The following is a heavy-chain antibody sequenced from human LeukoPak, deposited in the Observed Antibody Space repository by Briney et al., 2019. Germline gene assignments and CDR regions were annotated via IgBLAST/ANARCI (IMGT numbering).Heavy chain of an antibody. CDR3: ASLYGSYYDFWSGDY. D-gene: IGHD3-3*01. Sequence: PGGSLRLSCAASGFPFSSYSMNWVRQAPGKGLEWVSSISSSSSYIYYADSVKGRFTISRDNAKNSLYLQMNSLRAEDTAVYYCASLYGSYYDFWSGDYWGQGTLVTVSS. CDR2: ISSSSSYI. J-gene: IGHJ4*02. V-gene: IGHV3-21*01. CDR1: GFPFSSYS.